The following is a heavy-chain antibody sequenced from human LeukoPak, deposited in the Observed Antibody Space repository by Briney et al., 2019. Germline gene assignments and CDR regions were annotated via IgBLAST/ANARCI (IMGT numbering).Heavy chain of an antibody. Sequence: ASVKVSCKASGYTFTGYYMHWVRQAPGQGLEWMGWINPNSGGTNYAQKFQGRVTMTRDTSISTAYMELSRLRSDDTAVYYCARSLQWLVLAAFAIWGQGTMVTVSS. CDR2: INPNSGGT. CDR1: GYTFTGYY. V-gene: IGHV1-2*02. J-gene: IGHJ3*02. D-gene: IGHD6-19*01. CDR3: ARSLQWLVLAAFAI.